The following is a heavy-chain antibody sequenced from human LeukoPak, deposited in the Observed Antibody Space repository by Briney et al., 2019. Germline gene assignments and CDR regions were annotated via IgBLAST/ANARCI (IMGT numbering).Heavy chain of an antibody. CDR1: GFTFSSYG. Sequence: GGSLRLSCAASGFTFSSYGMHWVRQAPGKGLEWVAVISYDGSNKYYADSVKGRFTISRDNSKNTLYLQMNSLRAEDTAVYYCAKDRLRMTTLDAFDIWGRGTMVTVSS. CDR3: AKDRLRMTTLDAFDI. D-gene: IGHD4-17*01. CDR2: ISYDGSNK. V-gene: IGHV3-30*18. J-gene: IGHJ3*02.